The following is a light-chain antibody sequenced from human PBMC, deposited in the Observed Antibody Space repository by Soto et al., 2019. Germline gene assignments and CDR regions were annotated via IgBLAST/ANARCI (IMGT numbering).Light chain of an antibody. J-gene: IGKJ2*01. Sequence: DIQMTQSPSTLSAYVGDRVTVTSRASQSISRWLAWYQQKPGKAPKLLIYDVSTLGSGVASRFSGSGSGTEFTLTIGILQAGDFASYFCQHYHSYLYTFGQGTKQEI. CDR3: QHYHSYLYT. CDR2: DVS. CDR1: QSISRW. V-gene: IGKV1-5*01.